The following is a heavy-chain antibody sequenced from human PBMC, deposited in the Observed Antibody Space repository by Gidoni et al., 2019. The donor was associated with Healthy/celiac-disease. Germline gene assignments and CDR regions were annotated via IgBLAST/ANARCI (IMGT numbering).Heavy chain of an antibody. D-gene: IGHD3-3*01. CDR3: ARGGAKGYDFWSGGIDY. CDR2: IYNCWSP. J-gene: IGHJ4*02. CDR1: GGSVGCCCYY. V-gene: IGHV4-61*01. Sequence: QVQLQVSGPGLVQPSETLSPTCTVSGGSVGCCCYYWSWIRQPPGKGLEWIGYIYNCWSPNYNPSLKRRVTISVDTSKNQFSLKLSLVTAADTAVYYCARGGAKGYDFWSGGIDYWGQGTLVTVSS.